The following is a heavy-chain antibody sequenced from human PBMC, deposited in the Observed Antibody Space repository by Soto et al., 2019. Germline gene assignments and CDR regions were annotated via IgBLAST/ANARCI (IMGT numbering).Heavy chain of an antibody. J-gene: IGHJ4*02. V-gene: IGHV3-23*01. CDR1: GFTFSNYG. D-gene: IGHD3-16*01. CDR2: ISGSGDNT. Sequence: PGWSLRLSCAASGFTFSNYGMNWVRQAPGKGLEWVSTISGSGDNTYYADSVKGRFSISRDNSKKTLYLQMNSLRVEDTAIYYCASQLTFGGSSDYWGQGTLVTVSS. CDR3: ASQLTFGGSSDY.